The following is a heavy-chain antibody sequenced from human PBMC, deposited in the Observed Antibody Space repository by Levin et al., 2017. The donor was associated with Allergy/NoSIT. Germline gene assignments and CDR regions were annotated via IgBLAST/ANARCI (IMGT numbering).Heavy chain of an antibody. CDR2: ILHAETT. J-gene: IGHJ4*02. V-gene: IGHV4-4*02. D-gene: IGHD3-10*01. Sequence: SETLSLTCAVSGGSISASHWWGWFRQPPGKGLEWIGEILHAETTNYSPSLKSRLTISGDKSKNVLSLAVSSVTAADPAVYYCARKGSGSSTDYWGQGILVTVSS. CDR3: ARKGSGSSTDY. CDR1: GGSISASHW.